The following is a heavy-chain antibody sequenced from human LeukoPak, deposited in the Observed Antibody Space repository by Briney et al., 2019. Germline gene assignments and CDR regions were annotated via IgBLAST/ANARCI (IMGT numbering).Heavy chain of an antibody. V-gene: IGHV3-30*18. CDR1: GFTFSSYG. CDR3: AKASFSYCSASSCYGFDY. J-gene: IGHJ4*02. D-gene: IGHD2-15*01. CDR2: ISYDGSNR. Sequence: GGSLRLSCAASGFTFSSYGMHWVRQTPGKGLEWVAVISYDGSNRYYADSVKGRFTISRDNSKNALSLQMNSLRAEDTAVYYCAKASFSYCSASSCYGFDYWRQGTLVTISS.